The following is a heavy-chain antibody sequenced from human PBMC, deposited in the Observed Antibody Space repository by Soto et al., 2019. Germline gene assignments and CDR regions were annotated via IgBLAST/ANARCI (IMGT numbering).Heavy chain of an antibody. CDR2: INHSGST. CDR1: GGSFSGYY. CDR3: ARTRCSSTSCRPNFDY. V-gene: IGHV4-34*01. D-gene: IGHD2-2*01. J-gene: IGHJ4*02. Sequence: QVQLQQWGAGLLKSSETLSLSCAVYGGSFSGYYWSWIRQSPGKGLEWIGEINHSGSTNYNPSLKSLVTISADTSKNQFSLNLSAVTAADTAVYYWARTRCSSTSCRPNFDYWGQGTLVTVSP.